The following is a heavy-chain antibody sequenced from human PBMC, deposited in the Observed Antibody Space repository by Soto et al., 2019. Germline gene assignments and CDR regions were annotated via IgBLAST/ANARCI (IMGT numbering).Heavy chain of an antibody. CDR3: ASSGVPAAGYYYGMDF. J-gene: IGHJ6*02. CDR2: IYYSGST. Sequence: QVQLQESGPGLVKPSETLSLTCTVSGGSISSYYWSWIRQPPGKGLEWIGYIYYSGSTNYNPSLKSPATISVDTSKNQFALKLSSVTAADTAVYYCASSGVPAAGYYYGMDFWGQGTTVTVSS. V-gene: IGHV4-59*01. CDR1: GGSISSYY. D-gene: IGHD2-2*01.